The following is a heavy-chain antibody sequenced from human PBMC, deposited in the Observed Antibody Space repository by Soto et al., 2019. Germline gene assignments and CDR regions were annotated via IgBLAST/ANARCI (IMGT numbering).Heavy chain of an antibody. CDR3: AKVVPGPYIAAAVHGFDY. Sequence: HPGGSLRLSCAASGSTFSSYAMSWVRQAPGKGLEWVSAISCSGGSTYYADSVKGRFTISRDNSKNTLYLQMNSLRAEDTAVYYCAKVVPGPYIAAAVHGFDYWGQGTLVTVSS. CDR2: ISCSGGST. D-gene: IGHD6-13*01. CDR1: GSTFSSYA. J-gene: IGHJ4*02. V-gene: IGHV3-23*01.